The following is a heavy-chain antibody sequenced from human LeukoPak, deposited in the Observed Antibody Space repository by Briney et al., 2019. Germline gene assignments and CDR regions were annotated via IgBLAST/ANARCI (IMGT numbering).Heavy chain of an antibody. D-gene: IGHD1-26*01. Sequence: GGSLRLSCAASGFTFSRYSMSWVRQAPGKGLEGVSFISSSSSSIYYADSVKVRFTISRDNAKNSLYLQMNSLRAEDTAVYYCARDGSNWRDSHPDSWGQGTLVTVSS. J-gene: IGHJ4*02. V-gene: IGHV3-48*01. CDR3: ARDGSNWRDSHPDS. CDR2: ISSSSSSI. CDR1: GFTFSRYS.